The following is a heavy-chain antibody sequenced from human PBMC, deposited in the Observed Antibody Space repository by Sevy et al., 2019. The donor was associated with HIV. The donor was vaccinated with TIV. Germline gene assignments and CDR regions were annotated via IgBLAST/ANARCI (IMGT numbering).Heavy chain of an antibody. V-gene: IGHV3-23*01. CDR3: AKYATGQTPGRGVLMVYATRFYYFDY. CDR1: GFTFRSYA. Sequence: GGSLRLSCAASGFTFRSYAMSWVRQAPGKGLEWVSAISSTGDKTYYTDSVKGHFTISRDNSKNTLYLQMNSLRVEDTAIYYCAKYATGQTPGRGVLMVYATRFYYFDYWGQGALVTVSS. D-gene: IGHD2-8*01. CDR2: ISSTGDKT. J-gene: IGHJ4*02.